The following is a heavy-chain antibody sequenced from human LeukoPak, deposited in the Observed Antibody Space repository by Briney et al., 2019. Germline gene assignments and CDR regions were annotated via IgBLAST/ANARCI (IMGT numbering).Heavy chain of an antibody. Sequence: GRSLRLSCAASGFTFDDYAMHWVRQAPGKGLEWVSGISWNSGSIDYADSVKGRFTISRDNAENSLYLQMNSLRAEDTALYYCAKGGIAVAGLTPYYFDYWGQGTLVTVSS. V-gene: IGHV3-9*01. J-gene: IGHJ4*02. CDR2: ISWNSGSI. CDR3: AKGGIAVAGLTPYYFDY. D-gene: IGHD6-19*01. CDR1: GFTFDDYA.